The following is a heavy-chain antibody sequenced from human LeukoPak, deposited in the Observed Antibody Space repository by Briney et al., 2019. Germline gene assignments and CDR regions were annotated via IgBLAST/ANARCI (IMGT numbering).Heavy chain of an antibody. D-gene: IGHD3-10*01. Sequence: PGGSLRLSCAASGFTLSSYWMNWVRQAPGKGLGWVSSISSSSSYIYYADSVKGRFTISRDNAKNSLYLQMNSLRAEDTAVYYCARALGDRVDYWGQGTLVTVSS. J-gene: IGHJ4*02. V-gene: IGHV3-21*01. CDR3: ARALGDRVDY. CDR1: GFTLSSYW. CDR2: ISSSSSYI.